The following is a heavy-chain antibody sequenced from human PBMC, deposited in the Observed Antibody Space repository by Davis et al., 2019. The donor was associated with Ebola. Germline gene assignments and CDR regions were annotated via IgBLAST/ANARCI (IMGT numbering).Heavy chain of an antibody. CDR1: GGSISSYY. J-gene: IGHJ2*01. CDR3: AGHTETYYYDSSGYYRSRYFDL. D-gene: IGHD3-22*01. CDR2: IYYSGST. Sequence: SETLSLTCTVPGGSISSYYWSWIRQPPGKGLEWIGYIYYSGSTNYNPSLKSRVTISVDTSKNQFSLKLSSVTAADTAVYYCAGHTETYYYDSSGYYRSRYFDLWGHGTLVTVSS. V-gene: IGHV4-59*08.